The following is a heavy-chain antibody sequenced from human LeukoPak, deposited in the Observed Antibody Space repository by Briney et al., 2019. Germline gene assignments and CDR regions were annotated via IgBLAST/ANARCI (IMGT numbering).Heavy chain of an antibody. CDR3: ARSTDYYDRMMAFDI. D-gene: IGHD3-22*01. J-gene: IGHJ3*02. CDR2: IYYSGST. CDR1: GGSISSYY. Sequence: SETLSLTCTVSGGSISSYYWSWIRQPPGKGLEWIGYIYYSGSTNYNPSLKSRVTISVDTSKNQFSLKLSSVTAADTAVYYCARSTDYYDRMMAFDIWGQGTMVSVSS. V-gene: IGHV4-59*01.